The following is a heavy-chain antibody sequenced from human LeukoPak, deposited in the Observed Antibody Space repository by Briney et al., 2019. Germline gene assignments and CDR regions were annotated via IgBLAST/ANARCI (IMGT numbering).Heavy chain of an antibody. CDR1: GFTFSSYG. Sequence: GGSLRLSCAASGFTFSSYGMHWVRQAPGKGLEWVAFIRYDGSNKYYADSVKGRFTISRDNSKNTLYLQMNSLRAEDTAVYYCAKDSTMIVVAYFDYWGQGTLVTVSS. D-gene: IGHD3-22*01. CDR2: IRYDGSNK. J-gene: IGHJ4*02. CDR3: AKDSTMIVVAYFDY. V-gene: IGHV3-30*02.